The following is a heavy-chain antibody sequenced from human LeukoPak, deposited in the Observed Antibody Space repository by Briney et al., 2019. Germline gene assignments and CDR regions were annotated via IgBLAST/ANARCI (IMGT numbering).Heavy chain of an antibody. CDR2: IYHSGST. J-gene: IGHJ4*02. D-gene: IGHD3-3*01. V-gene: IGHV4-38-2*02. Sequence: SETLSLTCTVSGYSISSGYYWGWIRQPPGKGLEWIGSIYHSGSTYYNPSLKSRVTISVDTSKTQFSLKLNSVTAADTAVYYCARQTWSGYSLDFWGQGTLVTVSS. CDR1: GYSISSGYY. CDR3: ARQTWSGYSLDF.